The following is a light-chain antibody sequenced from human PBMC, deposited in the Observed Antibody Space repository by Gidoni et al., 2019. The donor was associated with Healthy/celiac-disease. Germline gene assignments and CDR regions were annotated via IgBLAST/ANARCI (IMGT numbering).Light chain of an antibody. Sequence: SYELTPPPSGSVSPGQTARITCSGDALPQQYAYWYQQKPGQAPVLVIYKDSERPSGIPERFSGSSSGTTVTLTISGVQAEDEADYYCQSADSSGTVVFGGGTKLTVL. CDR3: QSADSSGTVV. CDR2: KDS. CDR1: ALPQQY. J-gene: IGLJ2*01. V-gene: IGLV3-25*02.